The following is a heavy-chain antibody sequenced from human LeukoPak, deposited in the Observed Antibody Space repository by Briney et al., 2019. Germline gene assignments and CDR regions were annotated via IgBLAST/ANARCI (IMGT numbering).Heavy chain of an antibody. CDR3: ARDQTLVAIGASGY. Sequence: GGSLRLSCVASGFKFSGYWMTWVRHTPGKGLEWVANIKQDGDDKYYAESVRGRFTISRDNVRNSLYLQMNNLRAEDTGIYYCARDQTLVAIGASGYWGQGTLVTVSS. V-gene: IGHV3-7*01. J-gene: IGHJ4*02. CDR2: IKQDGDDK. CDR1: GFKFSGYW. D-gene: IGHD2/OR15-2a*01.